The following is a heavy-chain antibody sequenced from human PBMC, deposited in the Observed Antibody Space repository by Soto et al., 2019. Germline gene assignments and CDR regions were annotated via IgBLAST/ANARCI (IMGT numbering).Heavy chain of an antibody. CDR1: GYTFTGYY. D-gene: IGHD7-27*01. CDR2: INPNSGCT. Sequence: QVQLVQSGAEVKKPGASVKVSCKASGYTFTGYYMHWVRQAPGQGLEWMGWINPNSGCTNYVQKLKGWVTRNRDTSISTDYMELSRLRADDTAVYYCARDRANWGSGYYYGMDVWGQGTTVTVSS. CDR3: ARDRANWGSGYYYGMDV. V-gene: IGHV1-2*04. J-gene: IGHJ6*02.